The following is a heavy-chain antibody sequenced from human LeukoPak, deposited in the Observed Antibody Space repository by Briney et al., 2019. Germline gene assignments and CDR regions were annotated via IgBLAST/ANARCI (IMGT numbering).Heavy chain of an antibody. CDR1: GYTFPSYA. V-gene: IGHV1-18*01. D-gene: IGHD3-22*01. Sequence: GASVKVSCKASGYTFPSYAISWVRQAPGQGLEWMGWISAYNGNTNYAQKLQGRVTMTTDISTSTAYMELRSLRSEDTAVYYCARDGIGSDDSSEPGIWGQGTMVTVSS. J-gene: IGHJ3*02. CDR3: ARDGIGSDDSSEPGI. CDR2: ISAYNGNT.